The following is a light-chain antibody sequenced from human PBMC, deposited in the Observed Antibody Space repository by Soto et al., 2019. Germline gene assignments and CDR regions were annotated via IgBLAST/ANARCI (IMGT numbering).Light chain of an antibody. CDR2: GAS. J-gene: IGKJ2*01. CDR3: HQYGSSPSYT. V-gene: IGKV3-20*01. CDR1: QSVSSSSY. Sequence: EIVLTQSPGTLSLSPGERATLSCRASQSVSSSSYLAWYQQKPGQAPRLLIYGASSRATGIPDRFSGSGSGTDFTLTISRLEPEDFVVYYCHQYGSSPSYTFGQGTKLEIK.